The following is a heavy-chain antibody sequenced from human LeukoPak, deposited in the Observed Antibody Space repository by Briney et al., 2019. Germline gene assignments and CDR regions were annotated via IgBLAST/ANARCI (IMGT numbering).Heavy chain of an antibody. CDR3: AREGYCSSTSCYFPPAFDI. Sequence: PSETLSLTCTVSGGSISSGSYYWSWIRQPAGKGLEWIGRIYTSGSTNYNPSLKSRVTISVDTSKNQFSLKLSSVTAADTAVYYCAREGYCSSTSCYFPPAFDIWGQGTMVTVSS. D-gene: IGHD2-2*01. J-gene: IGHJ3*02. CDR2: IYTSGST. V-gene: IGHV4-61*02. CDR1: GGSISSGSYY.